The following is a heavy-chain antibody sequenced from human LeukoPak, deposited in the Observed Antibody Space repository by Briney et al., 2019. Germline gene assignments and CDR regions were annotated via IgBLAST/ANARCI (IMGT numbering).Heavy chain of an antibody. CDR1: GYTFTSYA. D-gene: IGHD4-17*01. J-gene: IGHJ6*03. CDR3: ARGRLRPLSYYYYYMDV. Sequence: SVKVSCKASGYTFTSYAMNWVRQAPGQGLEWVGGIIPIFGTANYAQKFQGRVTITADKSTSTAYMELSSLRSEDTAVYYCARGRLRPLSYYYYYMDVWGKGTTVTVSS. CDR2: IIPIFGTA. V-gene: IGHV1-69*06.